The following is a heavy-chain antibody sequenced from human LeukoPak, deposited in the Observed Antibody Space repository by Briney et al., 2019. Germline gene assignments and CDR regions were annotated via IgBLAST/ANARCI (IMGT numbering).Heavy chain of an antibody. V-gene: IGHV4-34*01. Sequence: SETLSLTCAVYGGSFSGYYWSWIRQPPGKGLEWIGEINHSGSTNYNPSLKSRVTISVDTSKNQFSLKLSSVTAADTAVYYCARDRELGYWGQGTLVTVSS. D-gene: IGHD1-1*01. CDR3: ARDRELGY. CDR2: INHSGST. J-gene: IGHJ4*02. CDR1: GGSFSGYY.